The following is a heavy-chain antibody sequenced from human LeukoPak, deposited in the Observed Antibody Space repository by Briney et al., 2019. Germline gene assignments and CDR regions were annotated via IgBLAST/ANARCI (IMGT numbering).Heavy chain of an antibody. CDR2: IYPDDSDT. CDR3: ARPNITSYYDSRGCDAFDV. D-gene: IGHD3-22*01. J-gene: IGHJ3*01. Sequence: GESLKISCKGSGYRFNAYWIAWVRQMPGKGLEWMGIIYPDDSDTRYSPSFQGQVTISADKSVRTAYLQWSSLKASDTAMYYCARPNITSYYDSRGCDAFDVWGQGTMVTVSS. CDR1: GYRFNAYW. V-gene: IGHV5-51*01.